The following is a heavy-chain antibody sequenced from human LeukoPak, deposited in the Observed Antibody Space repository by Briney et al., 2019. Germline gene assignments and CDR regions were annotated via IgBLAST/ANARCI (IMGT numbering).Heavy chain of an antibody. CDR3: ARDQRCSGGSCYSYSDYFDY. D-gene: IGHD2-15*01. CDR2: ISDSGST. J-gene: IGHJ4*02. V-gene: IGHV3-21*01. Sequence: GGSLRLSCAASGFTFSSYAMNWVRQAPGKGLEWVSLISDSGSTYYADSVKGRFTISRDNAKNALYLQMNSLRAEDTAVYYCARDQRCSGGSCYSYSDYFDYWGQGTLVTVSS. CDR1: GFTFSSYA.